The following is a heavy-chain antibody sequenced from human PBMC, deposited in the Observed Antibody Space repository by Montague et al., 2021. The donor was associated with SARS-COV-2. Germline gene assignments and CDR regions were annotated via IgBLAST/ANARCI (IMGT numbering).Heavy chain of an antibody. CDR3: ASLGSPAYCGGDCYLRDYGMDV. J-gene: IGHJ6*02. V-gene: IGHV4-39*01. CDR2: IYYSGNT. CDR1: GGSITSSAYY. Sequence: SETLSLTCTVSGGSITSSAYYWGWIRQSPGKGLEWIGTIYYSGNTYSNPSLKSRVTISMDTSKSQVSLKINSVTAADTAVYFCASLGSPAYCGGDCYLRDYGMDVWGQGTRVTVSS. D-gene: IGHD2-21*02.